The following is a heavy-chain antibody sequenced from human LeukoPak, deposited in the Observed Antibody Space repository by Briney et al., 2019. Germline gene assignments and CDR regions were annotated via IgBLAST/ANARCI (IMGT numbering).Heavy chain of an antibody. J-gene: IGHJ3*02. CDR3: ARGQRDRGYDLGAFDI. V-gene: IGHV5-51*01. D-gene: IGHD5-12*01. CDR2: IYPGDSDT. CDR1: GSRFTSYW. Sequence: TGESLQISCKGSGSRFTSYWIGWVRQMPGKGLEWMGIIYPGDSDTRYSPSFQGQVTISADKSISTAYLQWSSLKASDTAMYYCARGQRDRGYDLGAFDIWGQGTMVTVSS.